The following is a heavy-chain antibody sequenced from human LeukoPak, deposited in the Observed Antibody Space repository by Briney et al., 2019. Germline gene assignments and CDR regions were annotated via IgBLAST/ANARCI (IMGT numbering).Heavy chain of an antibody. CDR2: IYHSGST. D-gene: IGHD2-2*01. CDR3: ATALGYCSSTSCYDVYFQH. Sequence: SQTLSLTCAVSGGSISSGGYSWSWIRQPPGKGLERIGYIYHSGSTYYNPSLKSRVTISVDRSKNQFSLKLSSVTAADTAVYYCATALGYCSSTSCYDVYFQHWGQGTLVTVSS. V-gene: IGHV4-30-2*01. J-gene: IGHJ1*01. CDR1: GGSISSGGYS.